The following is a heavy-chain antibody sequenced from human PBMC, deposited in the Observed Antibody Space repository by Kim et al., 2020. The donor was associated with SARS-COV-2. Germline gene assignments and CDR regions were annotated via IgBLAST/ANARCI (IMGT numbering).Heavy chain of an antibody. CDR2: IIPIFGTA. CDR1: GGTFSSYA. D-gene: IGHD3-10*01. J-gene: IGHJ6*02. V-gene: IGHV1-69*13. CDR3: AREELGSAEYYYYGMDV. Sequence: SVKVSCKASGGTFSSYAISWVRQAPGQGLEWMGGIIPIFGTANYAQKFQGRVTITADESTSTAYMELSSLRSEDTAVYYCAREELGSAEYYYYGMDVWGQGTTVTVSS.